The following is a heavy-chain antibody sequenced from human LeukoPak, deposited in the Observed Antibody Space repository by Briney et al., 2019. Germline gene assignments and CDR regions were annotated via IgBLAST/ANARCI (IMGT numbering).Heavy chain of an antibody. D-gene: IGHD6-19*01. V-gene: IGHV1-2*04. CDR2: INPNSGGT. CDR1: GYTFTDYY. CDR3: ARGTSSGFYGMDV. J-gene: IGHJ6*02. Sequence: ASVNVSCKASGYTFTDYYVYWVRQAPGQGLEWLGWINPNSGGTNYAQKFQGWVTMTRDTSISTAYMELSRLRSDDTAVYYCARGTSSGFYGMDVWGQGATVTVSS.